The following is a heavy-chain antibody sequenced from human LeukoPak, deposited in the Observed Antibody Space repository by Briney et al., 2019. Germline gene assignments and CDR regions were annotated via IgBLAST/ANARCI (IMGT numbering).Heavy chain of an antibody. CDR2: ISYDGSNK. Sequence: PGGSLRLSCAASGFTFSSYGMHWVRQAPGKGLEWVAVISYDGSNKYYADSVKGRFTISRDNSKNTLYLQMNSLRAEDTAVYYCAKPETRLNQAYGMDVWGQGTTVTVSS. D-gene: IGHD1-14*01. V-gene: IGHV3-30*18. J-gene: IGHJ6*02. CDR1: GFTFSSYG. CDR3: AKPETRLNQAYGMDV.